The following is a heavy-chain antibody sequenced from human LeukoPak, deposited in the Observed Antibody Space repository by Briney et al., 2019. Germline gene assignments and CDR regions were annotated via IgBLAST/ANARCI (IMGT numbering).Heavy chain of an antibody. Sequence: SETLSLTCTVSGYSISSGYYWGWIRQPPGKGLEWIGSIYHSGSTYYNPSLKSRVTISVDTSKNQFSLKLSSVTAADTAVYYCARGGYYGSGSYYWFDPWGQGTLVTVSS. CDR3: ARGGYYGSGSYYWFDP. CDR1: GYSISSGYY. J-gene: IGHJ5*02. CDR2: IYHSGST. D-gene: IGHD3-10*01. V-gene: IGHV4-38-2*02.